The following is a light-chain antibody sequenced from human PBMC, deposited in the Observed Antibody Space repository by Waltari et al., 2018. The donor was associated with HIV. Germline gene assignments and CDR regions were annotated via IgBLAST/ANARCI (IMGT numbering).Light chain of an antibody. J-gene: IGLJ2*01. V-gene: IGLV1-47*01. CDR2: KNN. CDR1: RSNIGSNL. CDR3: AAWDDNLGGHVV. Sequence: QSVLTQPPSASGTAGQRVTISCSGSRSNIGSNLVFWYQQFLGSAPKLLIYKNNQRISGVPCRFSGSKSGTSASLAISGLRSEDEAAYYCAAWDDNLGGHVVFGGGTNLTV.